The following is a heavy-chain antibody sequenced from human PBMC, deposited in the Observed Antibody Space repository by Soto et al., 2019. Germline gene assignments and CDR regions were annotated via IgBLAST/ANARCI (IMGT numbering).Heavy chain of an antibody. CDR2: ISYSGST. CDR1: GGSISSRSYF. CDR3: ARKQAAAGYYYYGMDV. J-gene: IGHJ6*02. V-gene: IGHV4-39*01. D-gene: IGHD6-13*01. Sequence: QLLQESGPGLVKPSETLSLTCTVSGGSISSRSYFWGWIRQPPGKGLEWIGSISYSGSTYYNPSLKSRVNISVDTSKNQFSLKLGSVTAADTAVYYCARKQAAAGYYYYGMDVWGQGTTVTVSS.